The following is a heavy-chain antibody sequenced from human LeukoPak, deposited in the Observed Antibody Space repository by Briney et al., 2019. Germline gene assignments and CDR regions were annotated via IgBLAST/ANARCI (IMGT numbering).Heavy chain of an antibody. CDR2: INSDGSTT. Sequence: GGSLRLSCAASGFTFSGYWMRWVRQAPGKGLVWVSRINSDGSTTSYADSVMGRFTISRDNSKNTLYLQMNSLRGEDTGVYYCARDPVPATARHFDYWGQGTLVTVSS. CDR3: ARDPVPATARHFDY. J-gene: IGHJ4*02. D-gene: IGHD1-1*01. V-gene: IGHV3-74*01. CDR1: GFTFSGYW.